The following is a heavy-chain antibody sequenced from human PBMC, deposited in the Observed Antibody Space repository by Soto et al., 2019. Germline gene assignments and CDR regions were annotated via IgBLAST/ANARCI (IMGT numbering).Heavy chain of an antibody. V-gene: IGHV3-7*01. CDR2: IKPGGRER. CDR3: AKYGSGNYGNYAFDI. J-gene: IGHJ3*02. Sequence: PGGSLRLSCVTSGFTFGNYWMSLVRQAPGKGLEWVANIKPGGRERNYVNSVRGRFSISRDDAEKSHYLQMNSLRAEDTAVYYCAKYGSGNYGNYAFDIQGEGTMVTVSS. D-gene: IGHD3-10*01. CDR1: GFTFGNYW.